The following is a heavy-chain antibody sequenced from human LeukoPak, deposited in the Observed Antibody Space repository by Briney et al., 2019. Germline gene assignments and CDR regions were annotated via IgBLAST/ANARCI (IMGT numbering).Heavy chain of an antibody. CDR3: ARAGYDLLTLAPDPANDY. Sequence: SVKVSCKASGGTFSSYAISWVRQAPGQGLEWMGGIIPIFGTANYAQKFQGRVTITADESTSTAYMELSSLRSEDTAVYYCARAGYDLLTLAPDPANDYWGQGTLVTVSS. J-gene: IGHJ4*02. CDR2: IIPIFGTA. V-gene: IGHV1-69*13. D-gene: IGHD3-9*01. CDR1: GGTFSSYA.